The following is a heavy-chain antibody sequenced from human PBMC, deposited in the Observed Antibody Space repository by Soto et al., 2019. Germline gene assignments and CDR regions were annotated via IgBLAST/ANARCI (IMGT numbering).Heavy chain of an antibody. CDR3: ARGLWNDVFQY. V-gene: IGHV4-30-2*01. D-gene: IGHD1-1*01. CDR1: GGSISSGGYS. Sequence: QVQLQESGSRLLKPSQTLSLTCAVSGGSISSGGYSWTWIRQPPGKGLEWIGYVHHTGSTTYNPSPKNRVNISVGRPNNQFFLTLTSATAAASAIYYCARGLWNDVFQYWGRGILVTVSS. CDR2: VHHTGST. J-gene: IGHJ1*01.